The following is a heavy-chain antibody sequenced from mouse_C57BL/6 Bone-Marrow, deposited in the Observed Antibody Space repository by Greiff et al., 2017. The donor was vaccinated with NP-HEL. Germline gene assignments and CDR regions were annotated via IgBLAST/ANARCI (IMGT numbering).Heavy chain of an antibody. CDR3: ARTAQATLYVDY. CDR2: ISSGSSTI. CDR1: GFTFSDYG. V-gene: IGHV5-17*01. Sequence: EVMLVESGGGLVKPGGSLKLSCAASGFTFSDYGMHWVRQAPEKGLEWVAYISSGSSTIYYADTVKGRFTISRDNAKNTLFLQMTSLRSEDTAKYYCARTAQATLYVDYWGQGTTLTVSS. D-gene: IGHD3-2*02. J-gene: IGHJ2*01.